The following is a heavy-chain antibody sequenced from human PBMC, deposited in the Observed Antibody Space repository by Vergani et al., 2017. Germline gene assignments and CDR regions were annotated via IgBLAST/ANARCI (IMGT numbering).Heavy chain of an antibody. J-gene: IGHJ4*02. V-gene: IGHV3-23*01. CDR1: GFTFSSYA. D-gene: IGHD6-6*01. Sequence: EVQLLESGGGLVQPGGSLRLSCAASGFTFSSYAMSWVRQAPGKGLEWVSAISGSGGSTYYADSVKGRFTISRDNSKNTLYLQMNSLRAEDTAVYYCARVEGVGLVLTGYYFDYWGQGTLVTVSS. CDR2: ISGSGGST. CDR3: ARVEGVGLVLTGYYFDY.